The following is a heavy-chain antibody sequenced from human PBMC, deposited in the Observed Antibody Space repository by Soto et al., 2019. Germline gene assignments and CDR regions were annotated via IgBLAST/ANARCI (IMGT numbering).Heavy chain of an antibody. CDR2: IYYSGST. V-gene: IGHV4-59*01. CDR3: ARRRSYYSDYFGY. CDR1: GGTSSSYY. J-gene: IGHJ4*02. D-gene: IGHD2-15*01. Sequence: SLILRLPCTVAGGTSSSYYWRRIRQPTGKGLERIGYIYYSGSTNYNPSLKSRVTISVDTSKNQFSLKLSSVTAADTAVYYWARRRSYYSDYFGYWGQGPLRTVSS.